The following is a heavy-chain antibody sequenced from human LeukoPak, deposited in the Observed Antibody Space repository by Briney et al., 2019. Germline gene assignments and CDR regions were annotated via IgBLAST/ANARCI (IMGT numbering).Heavy chain of an antibody. J-gene: IGHJ4*02. CDR1: GFTFSGYT. CDR2: ISSSSTSI. V-gene: IGHV3-48*01. D-gene: IGHD7-27*01. CDR3: ARGPSGWGSLDS. Sequence: GGSLRLSCAASGFTFSGYTMNWVRQAPGKGLECVSYISSSSTSIYYADSVKGRFTISRDNAKNSLWLQMNSLRAEDTAVYYCARGPSGWGSLDSWGQGTLVTVSS.